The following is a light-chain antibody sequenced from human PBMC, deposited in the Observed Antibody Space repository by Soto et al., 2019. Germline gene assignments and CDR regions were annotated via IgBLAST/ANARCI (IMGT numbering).Light chain of an antibody. CDR2: AVS. V-gene: IGLV2-14*03. CDR3: TSYTPSSTYV. J-gene: IGLJ1*01. Sequence: QSALTQPASVSGSPGQSITISCTGTSSDVGNYDDVSWYQQYPGKAPKLMIYAVSRRPSGVSNRFSGSKSGNTASLTISGLQAEDEADYYCTSYTPSSTYVFGTGTKLTVL. CDR1: SSDVGNYDD.